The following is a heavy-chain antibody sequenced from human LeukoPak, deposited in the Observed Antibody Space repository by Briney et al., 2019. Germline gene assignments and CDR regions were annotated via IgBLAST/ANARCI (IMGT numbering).Heavy chain of an antibody. CDR2: ISYDGSNK. CDR3: AKDFESYPDY. Sequence: GGSLRLSCAASGFTFSSYAMHWVRQAPGKGLEWVAVISYDGSNKYYADSVKGRFTISRDNSKNTLYLQMNSLRAEDTAVYYCAKDFESYPDYWGQGTLVTVSS. V-gene: IGHV3-30-3*01. J-gene: IGHJ4*02. CDR1: GFTFSSYA. D-gene: IGHD1-26*01.